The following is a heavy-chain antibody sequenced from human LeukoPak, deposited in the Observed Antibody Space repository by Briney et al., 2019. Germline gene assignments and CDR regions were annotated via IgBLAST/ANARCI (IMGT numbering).Heavy chain of an antibody. V-gene: IGHV3-48*04. J-gene: IGHJ4*02. CDR3: ARDSVKSSVGLDY. CDR1: GFTFSSYS. CDR2: ISSSGSTI. D-gene: IGHD1-26*01. Sequence: GGSLRLSCAASGFTFSSYSMNWVRQAPGKGLGWVSYISSSGSTIYYADSVKGRFTISRDNAKNSLYLQMNSLRAEDTAVYYCARDSVKSSVGLDYWGQGTLVTVSS.